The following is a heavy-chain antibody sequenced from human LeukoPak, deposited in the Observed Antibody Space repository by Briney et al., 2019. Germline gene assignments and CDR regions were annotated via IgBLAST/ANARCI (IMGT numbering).Heavy chain of an antibody. Sequence: KSGGSLRLSCAASGFTFTDYWMSWIRQAPGKGLEWISYISISGGTIYYAESVKGRFTISRDNAKSSLYLQMNSLRGEDTAVYYCARVGQSDSWGQGTLVTVSS. CDR1: GFTFTDYW. CDR3: ARVGQSDS. V-gene: IGHV3-11*04. CDR2: ISISGGTI. J-gene: IGHJ4*02.